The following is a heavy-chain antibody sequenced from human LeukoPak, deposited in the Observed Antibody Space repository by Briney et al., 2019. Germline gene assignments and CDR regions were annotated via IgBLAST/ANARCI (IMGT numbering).Heavy chain of an antibody. CDR3: AKGLLYSGSYYGDNFDF. CDR2: IWYDGSNE. CDR1: GFTFRSHG. D-gene: IGHD1-26*01. V-gene: IGHV3-33*03. Sequence: GGSLRLSCAASGFTFRSHGMHWVRQAPGKGLEWVAVIWYDGSNEYYGDPVKGRFTISRDNSKNTLYLQMTSLRAEDTAIYYCAKGLLYSGSYYGDNFDFWGQGTLVTVSS. J-gene: IGHJ4*02.